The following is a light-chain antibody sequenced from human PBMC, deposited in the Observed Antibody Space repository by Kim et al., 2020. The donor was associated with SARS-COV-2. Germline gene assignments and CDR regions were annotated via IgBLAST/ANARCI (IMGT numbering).Light chain of an antibody. CDR3: DSRDNSGNQ. Sequence: SLARVQTVRITCQGHRLRFYYASWYQQKPGQAPMLVMYGKNNRPSGIPDRFSGSSSGSTASLTITGAQAEDEADYYCDSRDNSGNQFGGGTQLTVL. V-gene: IGLV3-19*01. CDR1: RLRFYY. J-gene: IGLJ3*02. CDR2: GKN.